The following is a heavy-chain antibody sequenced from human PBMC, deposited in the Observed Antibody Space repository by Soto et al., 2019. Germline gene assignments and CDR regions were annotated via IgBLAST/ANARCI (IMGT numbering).Heavy chain of an antibody. V-gene: IGHV3-30-3*01. J-gene: IGHJ6*02. Sequence: QVQLVESGGGVVQPGRSLRLSCAASGFTFSSYAMHWVRQAPGKGLEWVAVISYDGSNKYYADSVKGRFTISRDNSKNTLYLQMNSLRAEDTAVYYCARAGWYSSSSVDGMDVWGQETTVTVSS. CDR2: ISYDGSNK. CDR1: GFTFSSYA. D-gene: IGHD6-6*01. CDR3: ARAGWYSSSSVDGMDV.